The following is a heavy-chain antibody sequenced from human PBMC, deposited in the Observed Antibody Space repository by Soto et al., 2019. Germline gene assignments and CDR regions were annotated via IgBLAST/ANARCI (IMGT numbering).Heavy chain of an antibody. V-gene: IGHV5-10-1*01. D-gene: IGHD3-10*01. Sequence: GESLKISCKGSGYSFTSYWISWVRQMPGKGLEWMGRIDPSDSYTNYSPSFQGHVTISADKSISTAYLQWSSLKASDTAMYYCARHWITMVRGVIIDPTDYYYGMDVWGQGTTVTVSS. CDR1: GYSFTSYW. J-gene: IGHJ6*02. CDR3: ARHWITMVRGVIIDPTDYYYGMDV. CDR2: IDPSDSYT.